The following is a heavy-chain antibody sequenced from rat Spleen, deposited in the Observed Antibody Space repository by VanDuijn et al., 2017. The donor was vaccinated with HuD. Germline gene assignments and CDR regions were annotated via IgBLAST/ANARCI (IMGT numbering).Heavy chain of an antibody. Sequence: EVLLVESGGGLVLPGRSLKLSCAASGFSFSNHYMAWVRQAPKKGLEWVATISTSGSNTFYPDSVKGRFTISRDNAKSSLYLQMDSLRSEDTATYFCTRRGFLSDWYFDFWGPGTMVTVSS. CDR2: ISTSGSNT. CDR3: TRRGFLSDWYFDF. V-gene: IGHV5-25*01. J-gene: IGHJ1*01. D-gene: IGHD4-4*01. CDR1: GFSFSNHY.